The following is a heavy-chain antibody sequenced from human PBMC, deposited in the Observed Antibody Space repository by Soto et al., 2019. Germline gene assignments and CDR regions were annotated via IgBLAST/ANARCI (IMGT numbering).Heavy chain of an antibody. V-gene: IGHV3-30*18. CDR1: GFTFSSYG. J-gene: IGHJ6*02. D-gene: IGHD5-12*01. Sequence: PGGSLRLSCAASGFTFSSYGMHWVRQAPGKGLEWVAVISYDGGNKYYADSVKGRFTISRDNSKNTLYLQMNSLRAEDTAVYYCAKDGEGGYDSGGMEVWGQGTTVTVSS. CDR3: AKDGEGGYDSGGMEV. CDR2: ISYDGGNK.